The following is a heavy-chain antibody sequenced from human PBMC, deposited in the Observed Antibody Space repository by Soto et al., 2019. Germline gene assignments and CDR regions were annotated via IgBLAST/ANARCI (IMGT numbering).Heavy chain of an antibody. Sequence: QVPLVQSGAEVTQPGASVKVSCKTSGYTFTEYGISWFRQAPGQGLEWMGWISPYNGKTNYIQEFQDRVTVTTDTSSTTVYMDRRTLKSDDTAIYFCARAYYGDTKIYSFDHWGQGTLVTVSS. CDR3: ARAYYGDTKIYSFDH. D-gene: IGHD4-17*01. J-gene: IGHJ4*02. V-gene: IGHV1-18*01. CDR2: ISPYNGKT. CDR1: GYTFTEYG.